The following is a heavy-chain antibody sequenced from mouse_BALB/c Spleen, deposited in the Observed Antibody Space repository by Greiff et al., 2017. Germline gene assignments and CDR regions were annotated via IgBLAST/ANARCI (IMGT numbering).Heavy chain of an antibody. D-gene: IGHD1-1*01. CDR1: GFTFSSFG. CDR2: ISSGSSTI. J-gene: IGHJ2*01. CDR3: ARSPGSTFDY. Sequence: LVESGGGLVQPGGSRKLSCAASGFTFSSFGMHWVRQAPEKGLEWVAYISSGSSTIYYADTVKGRFTISRDNPKNTLFLQMTSLRSEDTAMYYCARSPGSTFDYWGQGTTLTVSS. V-gene: IGHV5-17*02.